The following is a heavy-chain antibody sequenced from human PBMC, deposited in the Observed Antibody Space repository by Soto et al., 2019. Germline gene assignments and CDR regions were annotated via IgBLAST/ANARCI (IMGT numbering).Heavy chain of an antibody. V-gene: IGHV3-30*18. CDR1: GFTFSSYG. CDR2: ISYDGTDK. Sequence: QVQLVESGGGVVQPGRSLRLSCAASGFTFSSYGIHWVRQAPGKGLEWVALISYDGTDKYYADSAKGRFTISRDNSKNTLYLQMSSLGPEDTAVYYCVKERYAQLWLEDYGMDVWGQGTTVTV. CDR3: VKERYAQLWLEDYGMDV. D-gene: IGHD5-18*01. J-gene: IGHJ6*02.